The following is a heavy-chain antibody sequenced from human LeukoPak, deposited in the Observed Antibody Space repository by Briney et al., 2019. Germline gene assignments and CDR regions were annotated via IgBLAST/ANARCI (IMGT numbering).Heavy chain of an antibody. CDR1: GFTFSSYG. CDR3: ARGPSSVWGRYRDNYFDF. V-gene: IGHV3-23*01. CDR2: LTGSGATP. J-gene: IGHJ4*02. D-gene: IGHD3-16*02. Sequence: PGRSLRLSCAASGFTFSSYGMAWVRQAPGKGLEWVSGLTGSGATPFYATSLKGHFIISRGNSKNTLFLQASSLTAEDAAVYYCARGPSSVWGRYRDNYFDFWGQGIQVTVTS.